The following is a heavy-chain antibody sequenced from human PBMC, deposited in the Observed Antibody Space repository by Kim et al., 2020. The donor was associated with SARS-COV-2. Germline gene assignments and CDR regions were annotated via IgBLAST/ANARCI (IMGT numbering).Heavy chain of an antibody. J-gene: IGHJ6*02. V-gene: IGHV4-4*06. D-gene: IGHD3-3*01. Sequence: KGRVTMSVDTSKNQFSLKLSSVTAADTAVYYCARDGKTGFLGRYYGMDVWGQGTTVTVSS. CDR3: ARDGKTGFLGRYYGMDV.